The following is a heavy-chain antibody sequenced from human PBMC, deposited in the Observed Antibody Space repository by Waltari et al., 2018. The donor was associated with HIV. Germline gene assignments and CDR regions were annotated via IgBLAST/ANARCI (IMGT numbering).Heavy chain of an antibody. CDR2: INPKGGST. Sequence: QVHLVQSGAEVKKPGASVKISCKTSGYTFTRYYIHWVRQAPGQGLEWLGVINPKGGSTGYAQTFQDRVNMATDTSTNTVYMELSSLRSEDTALYYCARDLHDYNNYALSVDYGMDVWGQGTTVTVS. CDR1: GYTFTRYY. CDR3: ARDLHDYNNYALSVDYGMDV. J-gene: IGHJ6*02. D-gene: IGHD4-4*01. V-gene: IGHV1-46*03.